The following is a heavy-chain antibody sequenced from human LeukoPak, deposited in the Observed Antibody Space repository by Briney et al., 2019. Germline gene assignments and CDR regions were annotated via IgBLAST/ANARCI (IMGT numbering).Heavy chain of an antibody. CDR1: GDSVSSNSAA. CDR3: ARDPSGIAVADPYFDY. Sequence: PSQTLSLTCAISGDSVSSNSAAWNWIRQSPSRGLEWLGKTYYRSKWYNDYAVSVKSRITINPDTSKNQFSLQLNSVTPEDTAVYYCARDPSGIAVADPYFDYWGQGTLVTVSS. J-gene: IGHJ4*02. V-gene: IGHV6-1*01. CDR2: TYYRSKWYN. D-gene: IGHD6-19*01.